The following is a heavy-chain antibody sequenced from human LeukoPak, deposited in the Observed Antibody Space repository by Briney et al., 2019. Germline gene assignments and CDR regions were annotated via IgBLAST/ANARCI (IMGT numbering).Heavy chain of an antibody. V-gene: IGHV3-11*06. CDR2: ISSSSYYT. Sequence: SGGSLRLSCAASGFTSSDYYMSWIRQAPGKGLEWVSYISSSSYYTNYADSVKGRFTISRDNAKNSLYLQMNSLRAEDTAVYYCARDADIAAAGTRYNWFDPWGQGTLVIVSS. CDR3: ARDADIAAAGTRYNWFDP. D-gene: IGHD6-13*01. J-gene: IGHJ5*02. CDR1: GFTSSDYY.